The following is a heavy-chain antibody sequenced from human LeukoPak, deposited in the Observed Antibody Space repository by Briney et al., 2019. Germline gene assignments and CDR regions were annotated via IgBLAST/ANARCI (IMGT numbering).Heavy chain of an antibody. CDR1: GGYINSGNYY. Sequence: SETLSLTCTVSGGYINSGNYYWNWIRQPAGKGLEWIGRIYISGAINDNPSLKSRVTISVDTSKKQFSLKLTSVTAADTAVYYCASGGVGARPDWGQGTLVIVSS. D-gene: IGHD1-26*01. CDR3: ASGGVGARPD. CDR2: IYISGAI. J-gene: IGHJ4*02. V-gene: IGHV4-61*02.